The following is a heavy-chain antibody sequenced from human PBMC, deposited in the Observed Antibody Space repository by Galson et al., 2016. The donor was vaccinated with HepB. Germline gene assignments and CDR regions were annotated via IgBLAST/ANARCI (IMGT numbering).Heavy chain of an antibody. CDR2: VYLSGTT. CDR1: GVSVRSYY. V-gene: IGHV4-4*08. J-gene: IGHJ6*02. Sequence: SETLSLTCCVSGVSVRSYYWSWVRQAPGKGLEWLGYVYLSGTTNFNPSLKRRVSMSLDTSENEVSMRLRSVTAADTAVYYCSRDKEVVSSVLARRPNLYAYGLDVWGPGITVTVSS. D-gene: IGHD1-14*01. CDR3: SRDKEVVSSVLARRPNLYAYGLDV.